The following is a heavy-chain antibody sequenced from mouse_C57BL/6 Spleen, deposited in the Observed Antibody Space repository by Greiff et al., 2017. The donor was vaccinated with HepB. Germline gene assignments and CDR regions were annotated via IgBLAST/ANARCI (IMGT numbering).Heavy chain of an antibody. CDR1: GYTFTSYW. J-gene: IGHJ2*01. CDR2: IDPSDSET. D-gene: IGHD2-3*01. CDR3: ARRGLYDGYYGYFDY. V-gene: IGHV1-52*01. Sequence: VQLQQPGAELVRPGSSVKLSCKASGYTFTSYWMHWVKQRPIQGLEWIGNIDPSDSETHYNQKFKDKATLTVDKSSSTAYMQLSSLTSEDSAVYYCARRGLYDGYYGYFDYWGQGTTLTVSS.